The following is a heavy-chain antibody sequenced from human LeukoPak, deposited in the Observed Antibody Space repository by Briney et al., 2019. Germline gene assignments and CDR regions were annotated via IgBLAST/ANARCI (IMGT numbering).Heavy chain of an antibody. J-gene: IGHJ3*02. CDR2: INHSGST. Sequence: SETLSLTCAVYGGSFSGYYWSWIRQPPGKGLGWIGEINHSGSTNYNPSLKSRVTISVDTSKNQFSLKLSSVTAADTAGYYCVRTHPATTSAFDIWGQGTMVTVPS. CDR3: VRTHPATTSAFDI. D-gene: IGHD1-26*01. CDR1: GGSFSGYY. V-gene: IGHV4-34*01.